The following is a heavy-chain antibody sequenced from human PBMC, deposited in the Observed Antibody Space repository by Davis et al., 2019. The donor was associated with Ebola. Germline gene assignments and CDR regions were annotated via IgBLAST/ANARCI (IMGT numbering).Heavy chain of an antibody. J-gene: IGHJ4*02. CDR1: GFSFSDYY. CDR2: ISSSSSNT. V-gene: IGHV3-11*06. CDR3: VRRYYGSGTYYKDY. D-gene: IGHD3-10*01. Sequence: PGGSLRLSCAASGFSFSDYYMSWIRQAPGKGLEWVSYISSSSSNTNYADSVKGRFTISRDNAKNSLYLQMNSLRAEDTAVYYCVRRYYGSGTYYKDYWGQGTLVTVSS.